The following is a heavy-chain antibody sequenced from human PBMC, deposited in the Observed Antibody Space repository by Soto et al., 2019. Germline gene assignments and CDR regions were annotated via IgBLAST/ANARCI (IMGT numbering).Heavy chain of an antibody. Sequence: ASVKVSCKASGYTFTGYYMHWVRQAPGQGLEWMGWINPNSGGTNYAQKFQGWVTMTRDTSISTAYMELSRLRSDDTAVYYCARDLGIAARPSYYYYGMAFWGQGSSVTVSS. V-gene: IGHV1-2*04. CDR2: INPNSGGT. CDR3: ARDLGIAARPSYYYYGMAF. D-gene: IGHD6-6*01. J-gene: IGHJ6*02. CDR1: GYTFTGYY.